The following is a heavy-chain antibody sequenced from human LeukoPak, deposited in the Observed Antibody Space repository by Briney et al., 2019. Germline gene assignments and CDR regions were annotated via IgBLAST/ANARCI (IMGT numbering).Heavy chain of an antibody. Sequence: GASVKVSCKASGYTFTSYGISWVRQAPGQGPEWMGWISAYNGNTNYAQELQGRVTMTTDTSTSTAYMELRSLRSDDTAVYYCARDVLVQYFDYWGQGTLVTVSS. V-gene: IGHV1-18*01. CDR1: GYTFTSYG. D-gene: IGHD6-13*01. CDR3: ARDVLVQYFDY. J-gene: IGHJ4*02. CDR2: ISAYNGNT.